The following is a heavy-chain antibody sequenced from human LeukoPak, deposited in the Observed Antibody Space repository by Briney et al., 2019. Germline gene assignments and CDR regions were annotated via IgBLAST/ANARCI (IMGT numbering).Heavy chain of an antibody. CDR1: GFTFSDYG. J-gene: IGHJ4*02. D-gene: IGHD6-13*01. CDR2: ISYDGSTK. CDR3: AKARYSSSWYYFDY. V-gene: IGHV3-30*18. Sequence: TGGSLRLSCAASGFTFSDYGMHWVRQAPGKGLEWVAVISYDGSTKYYADSVKGRFTISRDNSKNTLYLQMNSLRAEDTAVYYCAKARYSSSWYYFDYWGQGTLVTVSS.